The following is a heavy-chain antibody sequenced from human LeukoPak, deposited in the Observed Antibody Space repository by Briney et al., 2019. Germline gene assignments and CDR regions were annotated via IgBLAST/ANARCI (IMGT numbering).Heavy chain of an antibody. Sequence: ASVKVSCKASGYTFSDSYIHWLRQAPGQGPEWMGWINPKNGGTDYAQNFQGRVTMTRDTSISTAYMELSRLRSDDTAVYYCARDPNWEAYYFDYWGQGTLVTVSS. J-gene: IGHJ4*02. CDR2: INPKNGGT. V-gene: IGHV1-2*02. CDR1: GYTFSDSY. D-gene: IGHD7-27*01. CDR3: ARDPNWEAYYFDY.